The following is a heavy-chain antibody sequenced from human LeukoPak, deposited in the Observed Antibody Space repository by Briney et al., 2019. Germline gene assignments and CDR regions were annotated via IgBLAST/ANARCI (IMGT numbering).Heavy chain of an antibody. CDR3: ARGYDTTGYFSY. D-gene: IGHD3-22*01. CDR2: INTNTGNP. Sequence: GASVKVSCKASGYTFTTYPVNWVRQAPGQGLEYMGWINTNTGNPTYAQGFTGRFVSSLDTSVSTAYLQLSSLKAEDTAVYYCARGYDTTGYFSYWGQGTLVTVSS. J-gene: IGHJ4*02. V-gene: IGHV7-4-1*02. CDR1: GYTFTTYP.